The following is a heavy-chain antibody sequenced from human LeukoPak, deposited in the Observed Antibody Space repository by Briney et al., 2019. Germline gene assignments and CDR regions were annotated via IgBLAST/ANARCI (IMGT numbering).Heavy chain of an antibody. CDR1: GYTFSDYY. V-gene: IGHV1-2*02. CDR3: ARANFLYCSSSTCLFDY. D-gene: IGHD2-2*01. J-gene: IGHJ4*02. Sequence: ASVKVSCKASGYTFSDYYMHWVRQAPGQGFEWMGWINPDDGDTNYAQKFQGRVTMTRDTSISTAHIEVSRLRSDDTAVYYCARANFLYCSSSTCLFDYWGQGTLVTVSS. CDR2: INPDDGDT.